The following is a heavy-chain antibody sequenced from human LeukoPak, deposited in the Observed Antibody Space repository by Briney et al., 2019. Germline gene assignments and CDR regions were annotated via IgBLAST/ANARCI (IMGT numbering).Heavy chain of an antibody. V-gene: IGHV4-59*01. CDR3: ARVMGSWYYYDSSGYYDAFDI. Sequence: SGTLSLTCTVSGGSISSYYWSWIRQPPGKGLEWIGYIYYSGSTNYNPSLKSRVTISVDTSKNQFSLKLSSVTAADTAVYYCARVMGSWYYYDSSGYYDAFDIWGQGTMVTVSS. CDR1: GGSISSYY. CDR2: IYYSGST. J-gene: IGHJ3*02. D-gene: IGHD3-22*01.